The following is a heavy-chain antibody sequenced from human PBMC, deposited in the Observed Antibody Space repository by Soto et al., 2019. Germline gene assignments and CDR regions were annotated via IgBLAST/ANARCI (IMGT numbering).Heavy chain of an antibody. CDR1: GGSITTYY. V-gene: IGHV4-59*01. D-gene: IGHD5-18*01. Sequence: SETLSLTCSFSGGSITTYYWSWIRQPPGKGLEWIGYIYYSGNTNYNPSLESRVTISVDTSKNQFSLRLTSVTAADTAVYYCAGAAKRYNWFDPWGQGTLVTVSS. J-gene: IGHJ5*02. CDR2: IYYSGNT. CDR3: AGAAKRYNWFDP.